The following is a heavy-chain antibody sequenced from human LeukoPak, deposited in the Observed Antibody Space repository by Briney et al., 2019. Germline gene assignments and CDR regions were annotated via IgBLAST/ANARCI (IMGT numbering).Heavy chain of an antibody. Sequence: GGSLRLSCAASEFTFSSYSMNWVRQAPGKGLEWVSYITNSGNSKSYADSVKGRFTISRDNTKNSLYLQMNGLRAEHTAVYYCAKGLHGGVGYGVDVWGQGTTVSVSS. J-gene: IGHJ6*02. D-gene: IGHD3-16*01. V-gene: IGHV3-48*01. CDR3: AKGLHGGVGYGVDV. CDR2: ITNSGNSK. CDR1: EFTFSSYS.